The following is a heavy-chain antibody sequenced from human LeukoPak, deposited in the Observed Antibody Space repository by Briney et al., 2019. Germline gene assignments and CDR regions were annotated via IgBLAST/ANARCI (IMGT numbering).Heavy chain of an antibody. J-gene: IGHJ5*02. D-gene: IGHD3-10*01. Sequence: GGSLRLSCAASGFTVSSNYMSWVRQAPGKGLEWVSIIYSGGSTYYADSVKGRFTISRDNSKNALYLQMNSLRAEDTAVYYCARTMVRGAYNWFDPWGQGTLVTVSS. CDR2: IYSGGST. CDR3: ARTMVRGAYNWFDP. CDR1: GFTVSSNY. V-gene: IGHV3-53*01.